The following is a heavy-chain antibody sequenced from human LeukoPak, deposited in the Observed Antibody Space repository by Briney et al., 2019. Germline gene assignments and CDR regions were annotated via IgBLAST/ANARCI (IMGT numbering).Heavy chain of an antibody. CDR2: INHSGST. V-gene: IGHV4-34*01. CDR1: GGSFSGYY. Sequence: SETLSLTCAVYGGSFSGYYWSWIRQPPGKGLEWIGEINHSGSTNYNPSLESRVTISVDTSKNQFSLSLSSLTAADTALYYCTRGPYGLNYYFDYWGQGALVTVSS. D-gene: IGHD3-10*01. J-gene: IGHJ4*02. CDR3: TRGPYGLNYYFDY.